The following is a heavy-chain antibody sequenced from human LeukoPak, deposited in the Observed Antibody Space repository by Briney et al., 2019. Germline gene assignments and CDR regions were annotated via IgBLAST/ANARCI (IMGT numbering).Heavy chain of an antibody. Sequence: SVTVSCKASGGTFSSYAISWVRQAPGQGLEWMGGIIPIFGTANYAQKFQGRVTITADKSTSTAYMELGSLRSEDTAVYYCARDPRYPGTNPNEEQLAYFDYWGQGTLVTVSS. V-gene: IGHV1-69*06. D-gene: IGHD6-13*01. CDR2: IIPIFGTA. CDR1: GGTFSSYA. J-gene: IGHJ4*02. CDR3: ARDPRYPGTNPNEEQLAYFDY.